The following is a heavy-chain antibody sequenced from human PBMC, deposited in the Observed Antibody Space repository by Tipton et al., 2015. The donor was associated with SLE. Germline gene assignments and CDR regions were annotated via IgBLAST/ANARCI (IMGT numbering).Heavy chain of an antibody. CDR2: INHSGCS. V-gene: IGHV4-39*07. CDR1: GASITSDGSY. Sequence: TLSLTCTVSGASITSDGSYWSWIRQPPGKGLGWFGEINHSGCSNYNPSLKSRITISNNTSKNQFSLNLSSVTAADTAVYYCARQSHDEAFDYWGQGTLVTVSS. J-gene: IGHJ4*02. CDR3: ARQSHDEAFDY.